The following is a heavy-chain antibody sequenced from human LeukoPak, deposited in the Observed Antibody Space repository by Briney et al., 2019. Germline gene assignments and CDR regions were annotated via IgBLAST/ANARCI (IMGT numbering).Heavy chain of an antibody. D-gene: IGHD3-10*01. Sequence: GGSLRLSCAASGFTFSTYAMTWVRQAPGKGLEWVSSISTSVGNTCYADSVKGRFTISRDNSNNTLYLQMNSLTAEDTAVYYCAKRAEFGGFDPWGQGTLVTVSS. V-gene: IGHV3-23*01. CDR3: AKRAEFGGFDP. CDR2: ISTSVGNT. CDR1: GFTFSTYA. J-gene: IGHJ5*02.